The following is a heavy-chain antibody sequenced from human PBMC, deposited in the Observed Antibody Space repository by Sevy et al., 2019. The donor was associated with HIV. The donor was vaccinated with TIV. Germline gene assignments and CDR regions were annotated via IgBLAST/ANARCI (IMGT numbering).Heavy chain of an antibody. D-gene: IGHD6-19*01. CDR3: ARESGYSSSPGAFDI. CDR1: GFTVSSVY. J-gene: IGHJ3*02. V-gene: IGHV3-53*01. CDR2: IYDAGST. Sequence: GGSLRLSCAASGFTVSSVYMSWVHQAPGKGLEWVSLIYDAGSTYFADSVEGRFTISRDDSKNTLYLQMNSLRAEDTAVYFCARESGYSSSPGAFDIWGQGTMVTVSS.